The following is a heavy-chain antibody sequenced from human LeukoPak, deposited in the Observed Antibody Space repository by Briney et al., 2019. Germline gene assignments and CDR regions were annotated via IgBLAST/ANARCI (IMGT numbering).Heavy chain of an antibody. J-gene: IGHJ4*02. CDR1: GFTSSSYA. Sequence: AGSLRSSCASSGFTSSSYAMSWVRQAPGKGLEWVSVISGSGGSTYNADSVNGRVTISRDNCRDTLYLQMHSLRAEDTAVYYCAKGYYDYVWGSYFFAYWGEGTLVTVS. CDR2: ISGSGGST. D-gene: IGHD3-16*01. V-gene: IGHV3-23*01. CDR3: AKGYYDYVWGSYFFAY.